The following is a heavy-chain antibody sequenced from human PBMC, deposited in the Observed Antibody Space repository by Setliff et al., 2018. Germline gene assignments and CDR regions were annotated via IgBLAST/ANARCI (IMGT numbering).Heavy chain of an antibody. V-gene: IGHV3-23*01. D-gene: IGHD1-26*01. CDR1: GFIFDDYA. CDR2: IIQSGAT. J-gene: IGHJ6*03. Sequence: GGSLRLSCAASGFIFDDYAMHWVRQAPGKGLEWVSGIIQSGATFYADSVKGRFTISRDNSKSSVFLHINSVTAEDTAIYYCAKAGATHYYYCYMDVWGKGTTVTVSS. CDR3: AKAGATHYYYCYMDV.